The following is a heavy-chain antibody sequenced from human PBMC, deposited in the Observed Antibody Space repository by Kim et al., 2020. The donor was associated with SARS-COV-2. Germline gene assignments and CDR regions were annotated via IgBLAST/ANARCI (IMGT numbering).Heavy chain of an antibody. CDR3: AKDPRTDGGNLEFDP. D-gene: IGHD2-21*02. Sequence: GGSLRLSCAASGFTFSSYGMHWVRQAPGKGLEWVAVIWYDGSNKYYADSVKGRFTISRDNSKNTLYLQMNSLRAEDTAVYYCAKDPRTDGGNLEFDPWGQGTLVTVSS. V-gene: IGHV3-33*06. CDR2: IWYDGSNK. J-gene: IGHJ5*02. CDR1: GFTFSSYG.